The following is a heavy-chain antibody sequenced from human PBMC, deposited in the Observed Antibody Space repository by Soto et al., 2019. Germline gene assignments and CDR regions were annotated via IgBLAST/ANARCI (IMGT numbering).Heavy chain of an antibody. CDR3: ARHRDNYFDY. CDR2: FYYSGST. CDR1: GGSISSSSYY. D-gene: IGHD2-15*01. V-gene: IGHV4-39*01. J-gene: IGHJ4*02. Sequence: SETLSLTCTVSGGSISSSSYYWGWFRQPPGKGLEWIGSFYYSGSTDYNPSLKSRVTISVDTSKNQFSLKLSSVTAADTAVYYCARHRDNYFDYWGQGTLVTVSA.